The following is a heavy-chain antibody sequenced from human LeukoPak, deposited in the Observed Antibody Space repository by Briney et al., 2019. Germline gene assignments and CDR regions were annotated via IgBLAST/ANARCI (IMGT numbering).Heavy chain of an antibody. V-gene: IGHV4-59*01. CDR1: GGSISSYY. CDR2: IYYSGST. CDR3: ARDFRDGYNDAFDI. D-gene: IGHD5-24*01. J-gene: IGHJ3*02. Sequence: PSETLSLTCTDSGGSISSYYWSWIRQPPGKGLEWIGYIYYSGSTNYNPSLKSRVTISVDTSKNQFSLKLSSVTAADTAVYYCARDFRDGYNDAFDIWGQGTMVTVSS.